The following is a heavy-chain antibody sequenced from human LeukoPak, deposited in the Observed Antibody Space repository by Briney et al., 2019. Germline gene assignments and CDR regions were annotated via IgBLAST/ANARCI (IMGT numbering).Heavy chain of an antibody. J-gene: IGHJ5*02. V-gene: IGHV3-21*04. CDR3: AKVRVIGVGFDP. Sequence: SGGSLRLSCAASGFTFSSYSMNWVRQAPGKGLEWVSSISSSSSYIYYADSVKGRFTISRDNSKNTLYLQMNSLRAEDTAVYYCAKVRVIGVGFDPWGQGTLVTVSS. D-gene: IGHD3-10*01. CDR2: ISSSSSYI. CDR1: GFTFSSYS.